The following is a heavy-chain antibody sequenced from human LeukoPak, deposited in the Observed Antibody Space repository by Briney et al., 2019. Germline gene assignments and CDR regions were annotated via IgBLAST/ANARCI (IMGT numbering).Heavy chain of an antibody. CDR1: GGSISSSSYY. CDR2: IYYSGGT. CDR3: ARPDDYGDYDAFDI. D-gene: IGHD4-17*01. J-gene: IGHJ3*02. Sequence: SETLSLTCTVSGGSISSSSYYWGWIRQPPGKGLEWIGSIYYSGGTYYNPSLKSRVTISVDTSKNQFSLKLSSVTAADTAVYYCARPDDYGDYDAFDIWGQGTMVTVSS. V-gene: IGHV4-39*01.